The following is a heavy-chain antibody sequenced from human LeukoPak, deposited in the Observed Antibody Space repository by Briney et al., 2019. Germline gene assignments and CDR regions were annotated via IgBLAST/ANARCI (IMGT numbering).Heavy chain of an antibody. CDR1: SGSIISYY. V-gene: IGHV4-4*09. Sequence: KPSDTQSHPCTVSSGSIISYYWSWIRHPPGKGREWIGYIYASGSTNYNPSLKSRVTISVDPSKNQFSLKLSSVTAADTAVYYCARHCRGSVPTAGYYMDVWGKGTTVTVSS. J-gene: IGHJ6*03. CDR3: ARHCRGSVPTAGYYMDV. CDR2: IYASGST. D-gene: IGHD2-15*01.